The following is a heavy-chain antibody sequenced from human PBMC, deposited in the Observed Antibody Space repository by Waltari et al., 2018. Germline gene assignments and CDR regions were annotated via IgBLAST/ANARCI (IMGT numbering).Heavy chain of an antibody. V-gene: IGHV1-8*01. CDR2: MNPNSGNT. J-gene: IGHJ6*03. Sequence: QVQLVQSGAEVKKPGASVKVSCKASGYTFTSYDINWVRQATGQGLEWMGWMNPNSGNTGYAQKFQGRVTMTRNTSISTAYMELSSLRSEDTAVYYCARVIAARPKQWLVRNYYYYYMDVWGKGTTVTVSS. D-gene: IGHD6-19*01. CDR3: ARVIAARPKQWLVRNYYYYYMDV. CDR1: GYTFTSYD.